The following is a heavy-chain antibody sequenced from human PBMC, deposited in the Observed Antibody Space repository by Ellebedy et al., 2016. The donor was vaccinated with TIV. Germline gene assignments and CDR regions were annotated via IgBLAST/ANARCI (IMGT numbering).Heavy chain of an antibody. CDR2: IASSSSTI. CDR1: GFTFSSYS. CDR3: ARGRYNWNDAGYFDS. D-gene: IGHD1-1*01. V-gene: IGHV3-48*04. Sequence: GESLKISXGASGFTFSSYSMNWLRQAPGKGLEWVSYIASSSSTIYYADSVKGHFTISRDNARSSLYLQLNSLGAEDTAVYYCARGRYNWNDAGYFDSWGQGTLVTVSS. J-gene: IGHJ4*02.